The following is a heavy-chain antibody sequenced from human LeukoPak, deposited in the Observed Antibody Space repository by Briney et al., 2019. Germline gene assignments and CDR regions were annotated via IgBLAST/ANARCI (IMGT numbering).Heavy chain of an antibody. CDR2: INTDGAST. V-gene: IGHV3-74*01. CDR1: GFAFSSYW. D-gene: IGHD1/OR15-1a*01. J-gene: IGHJ4*02. Sequence: PGGSLRLSCAASGFAFSSYWMFWVRQAPRKGLVWVSQINTDGASTTYGDPAKGRFTISRDNAKNTLYLQMNSLRVEDTAVYYCARGTATTAGIDYWGQGTLVTVSS. CDR3: ARGTATTAGIDY.